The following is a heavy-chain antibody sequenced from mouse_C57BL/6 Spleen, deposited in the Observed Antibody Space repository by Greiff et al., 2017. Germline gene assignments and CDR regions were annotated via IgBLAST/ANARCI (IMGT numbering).Heavy chain of an antibody. CDR1: GYTFTSYW. Sequence: QVQLQQSGAELAKPGASVKLSCKASGYTFTSYWMHWVKQRPGQGLEWIGYINPSSGYTKYNQKFKDKATLTADKSSSTAYMQRSSLTYEDSAVYYCARGVASSYFDDWGQGTTLTVSS. CDR2: INPSSGYT. CDR3: ARGVASSYFDD. D-gene: IGHD6-1*01. V-gene: IGHV1-7*01. J-gene: IGHJ2*01.